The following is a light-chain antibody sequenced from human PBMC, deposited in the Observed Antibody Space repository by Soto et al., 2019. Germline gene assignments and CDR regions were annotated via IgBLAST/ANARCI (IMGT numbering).Light chain of an antibody. Sequence: EILMTQSTATLSVSPGERATLSCRASQSISSNLAWYQQKPGQAPSLLIYGASTRATGIPARFSGSGSGTEFTLTISSLQSEDFAVSYCQQYNNWPRTFGQGTEVEIK. CDR3: QQYNNWPRT. CDR1: QSISSN. V-gene: IGKV3-15*01. CDR2: GAS. J-gene: IGKJ1*01.